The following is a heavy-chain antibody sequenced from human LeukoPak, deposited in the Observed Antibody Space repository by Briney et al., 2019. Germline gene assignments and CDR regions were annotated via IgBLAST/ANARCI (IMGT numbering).Heavy chain of an antibody. J-gene: IGHJ4*02. CDR3: ARGRGGATTGFDH. CDR1: GYTFTSCD. CDR2: INSNGGAR. V-gene: IGHV1-2*02. D-gene: IGHD1-26*01. Sequence: ASVKVSCKASGYTFTSCDINWVRQAPGQGLESMGWINSNGGARNYAPKFQGRVTFSRENSISTAYMELSSLRSDDSAIYYCARGRGGATTGFDHWGQGTLVTVSS.